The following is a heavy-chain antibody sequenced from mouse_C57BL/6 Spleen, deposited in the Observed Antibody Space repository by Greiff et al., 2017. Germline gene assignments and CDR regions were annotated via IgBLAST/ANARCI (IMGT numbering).Heavy chain of an antibody. CDR2: IDPSDSYT. CDR3: ARRGDYYAMDY. Sequence: QVQLQQPGAELVMPGASVKLSCKASGYTFTSSWMHWVKQRPGQGLEWIGEIDPSDSYTNYNQKFKGKSTLTVDKSSSTAYMQLSSLTSEDSAVYYCARRGDYYAMDYWGQGTSVTVSS. CDR1: GYTFTSSW. V-gene: IGHV1-69*01. J-gene: IGHJ4*01.